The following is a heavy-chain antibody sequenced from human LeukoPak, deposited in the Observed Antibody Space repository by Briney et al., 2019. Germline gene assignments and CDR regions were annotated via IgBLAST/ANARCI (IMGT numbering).Heavy chain of an antibody. CDR3: AKDGERGSYSYFDY. Sequence: GGSLRLSCGASGFTFKNYGMNWVRQAPGKGLEWVSTINTSGGRTYYADSVKGRFTISRDNSKNTLYLQMKSLRAEDTAVYYCAKDGERGSYSYFDYWGQGTLVTVSS. V-gene: IGHV3-23*01. J-gene: IGHJ4*02. D-gene: IGHD1-26*01. CDR2: INTSGGRT. CDR1: GFTFKNYG.